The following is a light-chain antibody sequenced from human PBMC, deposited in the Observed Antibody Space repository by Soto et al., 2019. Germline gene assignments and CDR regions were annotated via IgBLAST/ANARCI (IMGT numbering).Light chain of an antibody. Sequence: QYALTQPASVSGSPGQSITISCTGTSSDVGGYNYVSWYQQHPGKAPKLMIYDVSNRTSGVSNRFSGSKSGNTASLTISGLQAEDEADYYCSSYTSSSTLVFGGGTKVTVL. CDR3: SSYTSSSTLV. J-gene: IGLJ2*01. CDR1: SSDVGGYNY. V-gene: IGLV2-14*01. CDR2: DVS.